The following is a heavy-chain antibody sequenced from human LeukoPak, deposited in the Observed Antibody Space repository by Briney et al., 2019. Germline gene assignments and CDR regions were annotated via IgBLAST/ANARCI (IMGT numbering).Heavy chain of an antibody. D-gene: IGHD3-22*01. CDR2: VYSSGVG. J-gene: IGHJ4*02. CDR3: AREEFLHEIDSSGYFVY. Sequence: SETLSLTCSVSGGSITGYYWNWIRQPAGQGLEWLGRVYSSGVGNYNPSLTSRVTMSVDTSKNQFSLKLTSLTAADTAVYYCAREEFLHEIDSSGYFVYWGQGTLVTVSS. V-gene: IGHV4-4*07. CDR1: GGSITGYY.